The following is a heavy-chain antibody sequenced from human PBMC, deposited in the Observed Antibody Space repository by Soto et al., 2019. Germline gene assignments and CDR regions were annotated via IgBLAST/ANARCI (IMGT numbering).Heavy chain of an antibody. CDR2: IYYSGST. CDR3: ASLVVTAHNWFDP. CDR1: GGSISSGDYY. Sequence: SETLSLTCTVSGGSISSGDYYWSWIRQPPGKGLEWIGYIYYSGSTYYNPSLKSRVTISVDTSKNQFSLKLRSVTAADTAVYYCASLVVTAHNWFDPWGQGTLVTVSS. D-gene: IGHD2-21*02. V-gene: IGHV4-30-4*01. J-gene: IGHJ5*02.